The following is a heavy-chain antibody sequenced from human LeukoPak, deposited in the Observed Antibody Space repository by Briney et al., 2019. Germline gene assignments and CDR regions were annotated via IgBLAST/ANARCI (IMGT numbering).Heavy chain of an antibody. CDR3: ARVGEFGINSAIVLPD. CDR1: GGTFSSYG. D-gene: IGHD3-16*01. J-gene: IGHJ4*02. CDR2: IIPIFRRA. V-gene: IGHV1-69*01. Sequence: GSSVKVSCKVSGGTFSSYGFSWVRQAPGQGLEWMGGIIPIFRRANYAQKFQDRLTITADESTTEVYMELTRLKSDDTAIYYCARVGEFGINSAIVLPDWGQGSLVTVSS.